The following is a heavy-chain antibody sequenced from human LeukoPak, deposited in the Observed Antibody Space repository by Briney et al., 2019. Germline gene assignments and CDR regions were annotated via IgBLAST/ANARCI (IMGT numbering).Heavy chain of an antibody. CDR3: AKDQSEAYFDY. CDR2: ISGSGGST. V-gene: IGHV3-23*01. J-gene: IGHJ4*02. Sequence: GGSLRLSCAASGFTFSSYAMSWVRQAPGKGLGWVSAISGSGGSTYYADSVKGRFTISRDNAKDTLYLQMNSLRPEDAALYYCAKDQSEAYFDYWGQGTLVTVSS. CDR1: GFTFSSYA.